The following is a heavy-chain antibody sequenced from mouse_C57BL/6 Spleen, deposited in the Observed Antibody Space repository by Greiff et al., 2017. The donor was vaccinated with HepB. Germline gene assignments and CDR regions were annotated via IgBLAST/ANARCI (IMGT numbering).Heavy chain of an antibody. Sequence: VQLQQSGAELVRPGASVTLSCKASGYTFTDYEMHWVKQTPVHGLEWIGAIDPETGGTAYNQKFKGKAILTADKSSSTAYMELRSLTSEDSAVYYCTGRGDYYYGSSPFDYWGQGTTLTVSS. D-gene: IGHD1-1*01. CDR3: TGRGDYYYGSSPFDY. CDR1: GYTFTDYE. CDR2: IDPETGGT. V-gene: IGHV1-15*01. J-gene: IGHJ2*01.